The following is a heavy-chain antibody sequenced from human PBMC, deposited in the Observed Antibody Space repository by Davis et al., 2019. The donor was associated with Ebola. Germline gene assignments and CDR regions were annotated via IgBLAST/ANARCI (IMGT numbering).Heavy chain of an antibody. CDR1: GYSFTSYW. Sequence: GASLKISCKGSGYSFTSYWIGWVRQMPGKGLEWMGIIYPGDYATRYSPSFQGQVTISADKSISTAYLQWSSLKASDTAMYYCARQPYSSSSTDYWGQGTLVTVSS. D-gene: IGHD6-6*01. V-gene: IGHV5-51*01. CDR3: ARQPYSSSSTDY. J-gene: IGHJ4*02. CDR2: IYPGDYAT.